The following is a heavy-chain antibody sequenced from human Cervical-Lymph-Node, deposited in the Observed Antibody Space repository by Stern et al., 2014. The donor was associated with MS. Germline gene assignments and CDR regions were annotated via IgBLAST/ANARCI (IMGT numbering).Heavy chain of an antibody. CDR1: GYTFTSYD. CDR3: ARVRCTDGVCYIDY. D-gene: IGHD2-8*01. V-gene: IGHV1-8*01. Sequence: QVQLVESGAEVKEPGASVKVSCKASGYTFTSYDFNWVRQATGQGLEWMGWMNPSSGTTGYAQKFQGRITMTRSTSITTAYMELSSLSSEDTAVYYCARVRCTDGVCYIDYWGQGTLVTVSS. CDR2: MNPSSGTT. J-gene: IGHJ4*02.